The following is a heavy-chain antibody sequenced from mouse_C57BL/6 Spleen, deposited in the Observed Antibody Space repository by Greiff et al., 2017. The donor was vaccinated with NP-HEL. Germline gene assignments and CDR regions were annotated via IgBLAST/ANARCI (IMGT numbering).Heavy chain of an antibody. Sequence: EVQLQQSGPGMVKPSQSLSLTCTVTGYSITSGYDWHWIRHFPGNKLEWMGYISYSGSTNYNPSLKSRISITHDTSKNHFFLKLNSVTTEDTATYYCARADPMGAMDYWGQGTSVTVSS. D-gene: IGHD1-1*02. V-gene: IGHV3-1*01. CDR3: ARADPMGAMDY. CDR1: GYSITSGYD. CDR2: ISYSGST. J-gene: IGHJ4*01.